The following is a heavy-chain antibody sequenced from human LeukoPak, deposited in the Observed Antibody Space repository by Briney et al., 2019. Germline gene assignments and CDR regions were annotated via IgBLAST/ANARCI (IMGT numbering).Heavy chain of an antibody. D-gene: IGHD4-17*01. CDR2: IKSKTDGGTT. CDR1: GFTFSNAW. J-gene: IGHJ4*02. V-gene: IGHV3-15*01. Sequence: GGSLRLSCAASGFTFSNAWMSWVRQAPGKGLEWVGRIKSKTDGGTTDYAAPVKGRFTISRDDSKNALYLQMNSLKTEDTAVYYCTTEATVTRSGYWGQGTLVTVSS. CDR3: TTEATVTRSGY.